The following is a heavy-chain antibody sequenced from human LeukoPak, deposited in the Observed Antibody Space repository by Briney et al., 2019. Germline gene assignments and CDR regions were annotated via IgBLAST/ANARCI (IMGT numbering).Heavy chain of an antibody. D-gene: IGHD2-15*01. Sequence: ASVKVSCKASGYTFTSYGISWVRQAPGQGLEWMGWISAYNGNTNYAQKLRGRLTMTTDTSTSTAYMELRSLRSDDTAVYYCARDEKKYCSGGSCPAYFDYWGQGTLVTVSS. J-gene: IGHJ4*02. CDR1: GYTFTSYG. CDR3: ARDEKKYCSGGSCPAYFDY. V-gene: IGHV1-18*01. CDR2: ISAYNGNT.